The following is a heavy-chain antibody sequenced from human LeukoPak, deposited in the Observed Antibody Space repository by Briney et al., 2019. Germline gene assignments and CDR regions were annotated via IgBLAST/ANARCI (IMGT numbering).Heavy chain of an antibody. CDR1: GFTLSNYW. J-gene: IGHJ5*02. V-gene: IGHV3-7*03. D-gene: IGHD2-15*01. CDR3: ARGKGAISGCLNWFDP. Sequence: PGGSLRLSCAASGFTLSNYWMSCLRQAPGKGLEWVANLNVDGTTRNYADSVKGRFTISRDNAKNSLYLQMNSLRAADTAVYYCARGKGAISGCLNWFDPWGQGTLVTVSS. CDR2: LNVDGTTR.